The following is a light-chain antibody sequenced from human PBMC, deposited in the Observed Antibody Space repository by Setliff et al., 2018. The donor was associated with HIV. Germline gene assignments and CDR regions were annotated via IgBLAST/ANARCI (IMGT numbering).Light chain of an antibody. CDR3: SSYTSSSTYV. V-gene: IGLV2-14*01. J-gene: IGLJ1*01. CDR1: SSDVGAYTY. CDR2: EVS. Sequence: QSVLTQPASVSGSPGQSITIYCSGTSSDVGAYTYVSWYQHHPGKAPKLLIYEVSNRPSGVSNRFSGSKSGNTASLTISGLQAEDEDDYYCSSYTSSSTYVFGSGTKVTVL.